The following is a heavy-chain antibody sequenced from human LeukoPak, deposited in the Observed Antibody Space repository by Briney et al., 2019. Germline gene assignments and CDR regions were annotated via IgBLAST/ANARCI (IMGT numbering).Heavy chain of an antibody. Sequence: SETLSLTCTVSGGSISSSSYYWGWIRQPPGKGLEWIGSIYYSGSTYYNPSLKSRVTISVDPSKNQFSLKLSSVTAADTAVYYCARVLLNYYDSSGGVYWGQGTLVTVSS. V-gene: IGHV4-39*07. CDR1: GGSISSSSYY. J-gene: IGHJ4*02. D-gene: IGHD3-22*01. CDR2: IYYSGST. CDR3: ARVLLNYYDSSGGVY.